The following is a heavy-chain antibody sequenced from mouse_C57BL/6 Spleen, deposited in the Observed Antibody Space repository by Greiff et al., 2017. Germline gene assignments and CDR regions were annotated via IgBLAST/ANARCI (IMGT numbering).Heavy chain of an antibody. J-gene: IGHJ1*03. V-gene: IGHV1-61*01. Sequence: VQLQQPGAELVRPGSSVKLSCKASGYTFTSYWMDWVKQRPGQGLEWIGNIYPSDSETHYNQKFKDKATLTVDKSSSTAYMQLSSLTSEDSAVXYCARGGKGYFDVWGTGTTVTVSS. CDR1: GYTFTSYW. CDR3: ARGGKGYFDV. CDR2: IYPSDSET.